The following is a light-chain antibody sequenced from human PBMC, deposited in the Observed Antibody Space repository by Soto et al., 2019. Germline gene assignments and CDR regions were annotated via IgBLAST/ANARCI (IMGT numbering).Light chain of an antibody. CDR1: QNILYRSNNKNS. V-gene: IGKV4-1*01. Sequence: DIVMTQSPDSLALSLGERATISCKSSQNILYRSNNKNSLAWYQQKPGQPPKLVIYWASTRGSGVSDRFIGSGSGTDFTLTISSLQPEDVGIYYCQQYYSTPFTFGPGTKVDI. CDR2: WAS. J-gene: IGKJ3*01. CDR3: QQYYSTPFT.